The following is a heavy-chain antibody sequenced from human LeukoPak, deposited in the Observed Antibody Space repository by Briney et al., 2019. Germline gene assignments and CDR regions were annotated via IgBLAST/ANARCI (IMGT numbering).Heavy chain of an antibody. V-gene: IGHV5-51*01. J-gene: IGHJ4*02. CDR1: AHTFSNYW. CDR2: IYPGDSQT. CDR3: AGSSRGVSGYLDY. Sequence: HAEYLRISCRGSAHTFSNYWISWVRQLHATGLERMGIIYPGDSQTTYSPSFQGQVTISADKSITTAYLHWSSLKASDTAMYFCAGSSRGVSGYLDYWGQGSLVTVSS. D-gene: IGHD3-10*01.